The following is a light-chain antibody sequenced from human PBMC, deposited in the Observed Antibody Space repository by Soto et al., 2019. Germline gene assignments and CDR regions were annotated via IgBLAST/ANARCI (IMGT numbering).Light chain of an antibody. CDR3: TSYAGTNNLV. Sequence: QSALTQPPSASGSPGQSVNISCTGTSSDVGGYNYVSWYQQHPGKAPKLMIYEVSKRPSGVPDRFSGSKSVNTASLTVSGLQAEDEADYYCTSYAGTNNLVFGGGTKLTVL. J-gene: IGLJ2*01. V-gene: IGLV2-8*01. CDR1: SSDVGGYNY. CDR2: EVS.